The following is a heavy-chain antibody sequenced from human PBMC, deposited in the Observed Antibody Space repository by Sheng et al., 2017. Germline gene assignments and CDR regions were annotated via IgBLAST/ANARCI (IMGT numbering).Heavy chain of an antibody. CDR2: IYYSGST. CDR1: GYSINSGYY. CDR3: ARDKYSSAWYEIDY. Sequence: QVQLQESGPGLVKPSETLSLTCSVSGYSINSGYYWGWIRQAPGKGLEWIGSIYYSGSTYYNPSLKSRVTMSIDTPRNQFSLKLTSVTAADTAVYYCARDKYSSAWYEIDYVGPGNPGHCLL. V-gene: IGHV4-38-2*02. D-gene: IGHD6-19*01. J-gene: IGHJ4*02.